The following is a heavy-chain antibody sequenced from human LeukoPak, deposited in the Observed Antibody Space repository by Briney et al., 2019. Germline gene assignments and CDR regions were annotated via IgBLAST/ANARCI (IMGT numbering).Heavy chain of an antibody. V-gene: IGHV4-39*02. CDR2: IYYTGST. CDR3: TRGDPAVASFGY. CDR1: GGSISRSTYY. Sequence: SETLSLTCTVSGGSISRSTYYWGWIRQPPGKGLEWIGGIYYTGSTYYNPSLKSRVTISVDTSKNHISLKLTSVTAADTAVYYCTRGDPAVASFGYWGQGTLVTVSS. D-gene: IGHD6-19*01. J-gene: IGHJ4*02.